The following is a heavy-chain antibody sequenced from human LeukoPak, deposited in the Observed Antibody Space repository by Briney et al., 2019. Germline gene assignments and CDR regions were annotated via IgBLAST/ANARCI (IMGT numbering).Heavy chain of an antibody. CDR1: GFTFSSYS. Sequence: PGGSLRLSCAASGFTFSSYSMNWVRQAPGKGLEWVSSISSSSSYIYYADSVKGRFTISRDNSKNTLYLQMNSLRAEDTAVYYCASHLWFGELVPYWGQGTLVTVSS. D-gene: IGHD3-10*01. V-gene: IGHV3-21*01. J-gene: IGHJ4*02. CDR2: ISSSSSYI. CDR3: ASHLWFGELVPY.